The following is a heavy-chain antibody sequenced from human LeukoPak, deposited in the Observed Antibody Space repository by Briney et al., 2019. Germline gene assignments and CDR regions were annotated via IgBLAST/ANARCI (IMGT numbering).Heavy chain of an antibody. CDR2: IYHSGST. Sequence: PSGTLSLTCAVSGDSISSSNWWSWVRPPPGKGLEWIGEIYHSGSTTYNPSLESRVTISMDKSKNQFSLKLSSVTAADTAVYYCARRGSRAAGGTPDLRYWGQGTLVTVSS. V-gene: IGHV4-4*02. CDR3: ARRGSRAAGGTPDLRY. CDR1: GDSISSSNW. J-gene: IGHJ4*02. D-gene: IGHD6-13*01.